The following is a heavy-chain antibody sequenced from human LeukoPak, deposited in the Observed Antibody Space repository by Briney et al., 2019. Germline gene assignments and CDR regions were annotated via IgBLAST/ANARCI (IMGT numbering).Heavy chain of an antibody. Sequence: GGSLRLSCAASGFTFSSYAMHWVRQAPGKGLEWVAVISYDGSNKYYADSVEGRFTISRDNSKNTLYLQMNSLRAEDTAVYYCAKDHGFGELTWVYYFDYWGQGTLVTVSS. CDR1: GFTFSSYA. CDR3: AKDHGFGELTWVYYFDY. CDR2: ISYDGSNK. D-gene: IGHD3-10*01. V-gene: IGHV3-30*04. J-gene: IGHJ4*02.